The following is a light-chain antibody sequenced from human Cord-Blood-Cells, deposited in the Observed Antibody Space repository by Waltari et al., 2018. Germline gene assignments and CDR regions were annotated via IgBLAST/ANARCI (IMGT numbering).Light chain of an antibody. V-gene: IGLV2-14*01. Sequence: QSALTQPASVSGSPGQSITISCTGTSSDVGGYNYVSWYQQHPGKAPKLMIYDVSNRPSGVSNLFSGSQSGNTASLTISGLQAEDEADYYCSSYTSSSTLVVFGGGTKLTVL. J-gene: IGLJ2*01. CDR3: SSYTSSSTLVV. CDR2: DVS. CDR1: SSDVGGYNY.